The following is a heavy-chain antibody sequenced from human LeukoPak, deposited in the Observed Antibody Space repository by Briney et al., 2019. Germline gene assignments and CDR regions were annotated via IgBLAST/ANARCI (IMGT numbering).Heavy chain of an antibody. J-gene: IGHJ4*02. CDR3: ARASFQRWLQLGGD. D-gene: IGHD5-24*01. CDR1: GFTFSTYS. V-gene: IGHV3-48*02. Sequence: GGSLRLSCTASGFTFSTYSMNWVHQAPGKGLEWVSYISSSSSTIYYADSVKGRFTISRDNAKNSLYLQMNSLRDEDTAVCYCARASFQRWLQLGGDWGQGTLVTVSS. CDR2: ISSSSSTI.